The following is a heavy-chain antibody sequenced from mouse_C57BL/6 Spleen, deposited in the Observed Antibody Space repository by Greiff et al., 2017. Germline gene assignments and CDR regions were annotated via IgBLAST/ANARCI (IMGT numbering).Heavy chain of an antibody. Sequence: EVKLVESGGGLVKPGGSLKLSCAASGFTFSSYAMSWVRQTPEKRLEWVATISDGGSYTYYPDNVKGRFTISRDNAKNNLYLQMSHLKSEDTAMYYCARDHDYDDGYAMDYWGQGTSVTVSS. V-gene: IGHV5-4*01. J-gene: IGHJ4*01. CDR3: ARDHDYDDGYAMDY. CDR2: ISDGGSYT. CDR1: GFTFSSYA. D-gene: IGHD2-4*01.